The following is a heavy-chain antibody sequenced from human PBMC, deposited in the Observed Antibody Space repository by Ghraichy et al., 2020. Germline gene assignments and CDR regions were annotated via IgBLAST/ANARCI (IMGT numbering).Heavy chain of an antibody. D-gene: IGHD3-22*01. CDR1: GFTFSSYA. CDR3: AKDPLPPEEVEYYYDSSGYPNSGY. J-gene: IGHJ4*02. V-gene: IGHV3-23*01. Sequence: GGSLRLSCAASGFTFSSYAMSWVRQAPGKGLEWVSAISGSGGSTYYADSVKGRFTISRDNSKNTLYLQMNSLRAEDTAVYYCAKDPLPPEEVEYYYDSSGYPNSGYWGQGTLVTVSS. CDR2: ISGSGGST.